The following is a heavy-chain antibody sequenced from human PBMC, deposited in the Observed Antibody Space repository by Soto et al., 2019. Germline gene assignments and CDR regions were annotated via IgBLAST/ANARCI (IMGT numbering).Heavy chain of an antibody. Sequence: SENLSLTCNVSGGSISNYCWTWVRQSPEKGLEWVGYMYYNGNINYNPSLKSRVTISIDTSKNQFSLTLKSVTAADTAVYYCASGGNWFDPWGQGVLVTVSS. CDR3: ASGGNWFDP. CDR2: MYYNGNI. J-gene: IGHJ5*02. CDR1: GGSISNYC. V-gene: IGHV4-59*01. D-gene: IGHD3-16*01.